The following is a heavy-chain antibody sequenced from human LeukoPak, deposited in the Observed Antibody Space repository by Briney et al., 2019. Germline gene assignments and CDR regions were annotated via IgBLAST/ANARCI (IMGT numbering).Heavy chain of an antibody. Sequence: SETLSLTCTVSGGSISSSSYYWGWIRQPPGKGLEWIGSFYYSGSTYYNPSLKSRVTISVDTSKNQFSLKLSSVTAADTAVYYCARERRLYSYGYNNYYYYYMDVWGKGTTVTVSS. CDR1: GGSISSSSYY. CDR2: FYYSGST. D-gene: IGHD5-18*01. J-gene: IGHJ6*03. CDR3: ARERRLYSYGYNNYYYYYMDV. V-gene: IGHV4-39*07.